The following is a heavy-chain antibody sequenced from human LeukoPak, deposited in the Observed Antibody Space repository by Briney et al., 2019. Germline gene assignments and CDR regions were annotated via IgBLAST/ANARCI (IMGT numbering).Heavy chain of an antibody. D-gene: IGHD3-10*01. J-gene: IGHJ4*02. CDR2: ISWNSGSI. CDR1: GFTFDDYA. CDR3: AKDYYYGSGTTVPYFDY. Sequence: GGSLRLSCAASGFTFDDYAMHWVRQAPGKGLEWVSGISWNSGSIGYADSVKGRFTISRDNAKNSLYLQMNSLRAEDTALYYCAKDYYYGSGTTVPYFDYWGQGTLVTVSS. V-gene: IGHV3-9*01.